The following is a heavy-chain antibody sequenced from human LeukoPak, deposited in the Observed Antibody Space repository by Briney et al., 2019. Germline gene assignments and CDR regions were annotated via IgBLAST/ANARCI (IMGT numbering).Heavy chain of an antibody. J-gene: IGHJ4*02. CDR1: GYSIFSGYY. CDR3: ARGPDGITSDY. V-gene: IGHV4-61*02. CDR2: ISTTGST. D-gene: IGHD3-16*01. Sequence: SETLSLTCAVSGYSIFSGYYWSWIRQPAGKGLEWVGRISTTGSTNCNPSLKSRVTISLDTSKNQFSLKLSSVTTADTAVYYCARGPDGITSDYWGQGTLVTVSS.